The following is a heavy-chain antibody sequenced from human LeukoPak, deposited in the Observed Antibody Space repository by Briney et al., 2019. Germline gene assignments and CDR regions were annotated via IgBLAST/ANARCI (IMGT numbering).Heavy chain of an antibody. V-gene: IGHV4-59*08. J-gene: IGHJ4*02. CDR3: ARRTTYSNSCFDY. Sequence: PSETLSLTCRVPGGSISSYYWSWIRQPPGKGLEWIGYIYYSGSTNYNPSLKSRVTISVDTSKNQFSLKLSSVTAADTAVYYCARRTTYSNSCFDYWGQGTLVTVSS. CDR1: GGSISSYY. D-gene: IGHD6-13*01. CDR2: IYYSGST.